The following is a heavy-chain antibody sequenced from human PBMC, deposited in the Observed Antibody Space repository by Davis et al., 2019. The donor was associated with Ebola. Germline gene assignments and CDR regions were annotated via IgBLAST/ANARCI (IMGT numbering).Heavy chain of an antibody. V-gene: IGHV3-7*03. D-gene: IGHD3-10*01. J-gene: IGHJ5*02. CDR2: IKQDGSEK. CDR1: GFTFSSYW. CDR3: AREAGITMVRGVIRWFDP. Sequence: PGGSLRLSCAASGFTFSSYWMSWVRQAPGKGLEWVANIKQDGSEKYYVDSVKGRFTISRDNAKNSLYLQMNSLRAEDTAVYYCAREAGITMVRGVIRWFDPWGQGTLVTVSS.